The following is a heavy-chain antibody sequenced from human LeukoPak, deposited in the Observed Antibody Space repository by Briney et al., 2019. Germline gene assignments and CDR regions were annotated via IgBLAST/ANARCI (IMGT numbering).Heavy chain of an antibody. V-gene: IGHV3-30*04. D-gene: IGHD3-9*01. CDR3: ARDLFDRDSVAY. CDR2: ISYEGSIK. CDR1: GFTFSSYA. J-gene: IGHJ4*01. Sequence: GGSLRLSCAASGFTFSSYAMHWVRQAPGKGLEWVAVISYEGSIKYYADSVTGRFTISRDNYKNTLYLQVNSLRAEDTAVYYYARDLFDRDSVAYWGQGTLVTVSS.